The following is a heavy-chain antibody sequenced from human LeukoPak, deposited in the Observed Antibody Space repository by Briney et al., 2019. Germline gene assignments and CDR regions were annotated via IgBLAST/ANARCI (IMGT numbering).Heavy chain of an antibody. Sequence: PSETLSLTCAVYGGSSSGYYWSWIRQPPGKGLEWIGEINHSGSTNYNPSLKSRVTISVDTSKNQFSLKLSSVTAADTAVYYCAVLTSSGYGMDVWGQGTTVTVSS. CDR3: AVLTSSGYGMDV. J-gene: IGHJ6*02. V-gene: IGHV4-34*01. D-gene: IGHD3-22*01. CDR1: GGSSSGYY. CDR2: INHSGST.